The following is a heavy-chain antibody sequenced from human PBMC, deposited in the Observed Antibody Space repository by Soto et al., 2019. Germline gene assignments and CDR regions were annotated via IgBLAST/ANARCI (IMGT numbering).Heavy chain of an antibody. V-gene: IGHV3-21*06. D-gene: IGHD2-2*01. CDR1: GFIFSSYT. Sequence: LRLSCTASGFIFSSYTINWVRQAPGKGLEWVSSISGSGSYIYIADSMKGRITTSRDNAQNSVHLQMNSLRVEDTAVYYCARAGLEPANAFDVWGQGTKVTVSS. CDR2: ISGSGSYI. CDR3: ARAGLEPANAFDV. J-gene: IGHJ3*01.